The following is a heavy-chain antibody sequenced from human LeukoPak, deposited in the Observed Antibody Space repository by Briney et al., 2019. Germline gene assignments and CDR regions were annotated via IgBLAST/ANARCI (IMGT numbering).Heavy chain of an antibody. CDR2: IIPIFGTA. V-gene: IGHV1-69*13. Sequence: ASVEVSCKASGGTFSSYAISWVRQAPGQGLEWMGGIIPIFGTANYAQKFQGRVTITADESTSTAYMELSSLRSEDTAVYYCARAVGAMSDYYYYYGMDVWGQGTTVTVSS. CDR1: GGTFSSYA. J-gene: IGHJ6*02. CDR3: ARAVGAMSDYYYYYGMDV. D-gene: IGHD1-26*01.